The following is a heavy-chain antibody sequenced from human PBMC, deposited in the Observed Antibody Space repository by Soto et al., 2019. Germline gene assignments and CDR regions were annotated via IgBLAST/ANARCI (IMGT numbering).Heavy chain of an antibody. V-gene: IGHV3-72*01. CDR3: AKSGSYQPLEY. Sequence: EVQLAESGGGLVQPGGSLRLSCAASGFIFSDHYMDWVRQAPGKGLEWVGRIRNTANSYSTQYAASVRGRITISRDDSKSTLCLQMNSLQTEDTAVYYCAKSGSYQPLEYGGQGTLVTVSS. J-gene: IGHJ4*02. CDR2: IRNTANSYST. D-gene: IGHD1-26*01. CDR1: GFIFSDHY.